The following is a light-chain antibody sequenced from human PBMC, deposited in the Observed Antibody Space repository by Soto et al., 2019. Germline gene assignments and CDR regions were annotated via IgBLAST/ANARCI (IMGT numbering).Light chain of an antibody. Sequence: QSALTQPASVSGSPGQSITISCTGSSCDVGSYNLVSWYQQHPGKAPRLMIYEVSKRPSGVSNRFSGSKSGNTASLTIAGLHADDEAYYYCCSYAGRSDWVFGRGTKLTVL. CDR1: SCDVGSYNL. V-gene: IGLV2-23*02. CDR3: CSYAGRSDWV. J-gene: IGLJ3*02. CDR2: EVS.